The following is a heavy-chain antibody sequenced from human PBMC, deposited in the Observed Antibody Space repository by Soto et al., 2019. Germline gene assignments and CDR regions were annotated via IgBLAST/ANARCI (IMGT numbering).Heavy chain of an antibody. J-gene: IGHJ4*02. Sequence: SETLSLTCAVYGGSFSGYYWSWIRQPPGKGLEWIGEINHSGSTNYNPSLKSRVTISVDTSKNQFSLKLSSVTAADTAVYYCARVEDYYDSSGYQRVEDYWGQGTLVTVSS. CDR1: GGSFSGYY. CDR2: INHSGST. CDR3: ARVEDYYDSSGYQRVEDY. D-gene: IGHD3-22*01. V-gene: IGHV4-34*01.